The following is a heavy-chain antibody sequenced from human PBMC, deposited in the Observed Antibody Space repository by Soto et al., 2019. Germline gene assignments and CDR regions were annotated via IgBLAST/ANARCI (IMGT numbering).Heavy chain of an antibody. CDR3: AMDSGGTYFDY. V-gene: IGHV1-46*01. Sequence: GASVKVSCKASGYTFTSYYMHWVRQAPGQGLEWMGIINPSGGSTSYAQKFQGRVTMTRDTSTSTVYMELSSLRSEDTAVYYCAMDSGGTYFDYWGQGTLVTVSS. CDR2: INPSGGST. J-gene: IGHJ4*02. CDR1: GYTFTSYY. D-gene: IGHD1-26*01.